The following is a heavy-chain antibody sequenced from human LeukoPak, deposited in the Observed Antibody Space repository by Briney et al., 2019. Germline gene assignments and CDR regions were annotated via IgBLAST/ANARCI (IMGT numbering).Heavy chain of an antibody. Sequence: GGSLRLSCAASGFTFSSYGMHWVRQAPGKGLEWVAFIRYDGSNKYYADSVKGRFTISRDNSKNTLYLQMNSLRAEDTAVYYCARLEGYCSSTSCYGAFDIWGQGTMVTVSS. CDR1: GFTFSSYG. CDR2: IRYDGSNK. V-gene: IGHV3-30*02. D-gene: IGHD2-2*01. CDR3: ARLEGYCSSTSCYGAFDI. J-gene: IGHJ3*02.